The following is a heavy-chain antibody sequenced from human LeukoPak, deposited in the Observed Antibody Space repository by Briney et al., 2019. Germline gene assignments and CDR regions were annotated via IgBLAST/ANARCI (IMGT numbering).Heavy chain of an antibody. CDR3: ARSGRGGAFDI. CDR2: IYSDGSRT. CDR1: GFTFSSYW. J-gene: IGHJ3*02. D-gene: IGHD1-26*01. Sequence: QAGGSLRLSCAASGFTFSSYWMHWVRQGPGKGLVWVSRIYSDGSRTTYADSVRGRFTISGDNAKNTLYLQMNRLRAEDTAVYYCARSGRGGAFDIWGQGTMVTVSS. V-gene: IGHV3-74*01.